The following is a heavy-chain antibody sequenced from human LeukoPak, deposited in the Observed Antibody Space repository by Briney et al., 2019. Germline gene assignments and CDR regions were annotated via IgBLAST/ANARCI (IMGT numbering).Heavy chain of an antibody. CDR1: GFTFSSYG. J-gene: IGHJ4*02. CDR3: AKILPDSVTADY. D-gene: IGHD4-11*01. Sequence: GGSLRLSCAASGFTFSSYGMYWVRQAPGKGLEWVAVISYDGSNKYYADSVKGRFTISRDNSKNTLYLQMNSLRAEDTAVYYCAKILPDSVTADYWGQGTLVTVSS. V-gene: IGHV3-30*18. CDR2: ISYDGSNK.